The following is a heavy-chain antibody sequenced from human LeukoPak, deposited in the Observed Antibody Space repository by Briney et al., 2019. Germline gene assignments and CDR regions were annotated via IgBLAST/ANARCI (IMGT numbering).Heavy chain of an antibody. Sequence: PGGSLRLSCAASGFTFSSYEMNWVRQAPGKGLEWVSYISSSGSTIYYADSVKGRFTISRDNAKNSLYLQMNSLRAEDTAVYYCAKTRYCSGGSCYFSFLDYWGQGTLVTVSS. CDR2: ISSSGSTI. J-gene: IGHJ4*02. D-gene: IGHD2-15*01. CDR1: GFTFSSYE. V-gene: IGHV3-48*03. CDR3: AKTRYCSGGSCYFSFLDY.